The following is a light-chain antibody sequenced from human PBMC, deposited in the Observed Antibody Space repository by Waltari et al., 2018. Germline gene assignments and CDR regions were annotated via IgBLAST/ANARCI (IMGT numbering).Light chain of an antibody. CDR1: SSDVGAYNC. CDR2: EVS. J-gene: IGLJ1*01. Sequence: QSALTQLPSASGSPGQSVTISCTGTSSDVGAYNCVSWYQQHPGKAPKLMVYEVSKRPSGVPDRFSGSKSGNTASLTVSGLQAEDEADYFCSSYAGSKYVFGTGTKLTVL. V-gene: IGLV2-8*01. CDR3: SSYAGSKYV.